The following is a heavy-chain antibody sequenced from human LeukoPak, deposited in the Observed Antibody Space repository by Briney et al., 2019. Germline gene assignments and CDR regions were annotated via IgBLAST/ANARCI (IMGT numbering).Heavy chain of an antibody. Sequence: GGSLRLSCAASGFPFSTYGMHWVRLAPGKGLERVAVIWYDGSNKYYADSVKGRFTISRDNSKNTLYLQMNSLRAGDTAVYYCAKASRYCSSTSCPYYYYYYMDVWGKGTTVTVSS. V-gene: IGHV3-33*06. D-gene: IGHD2-2*01. J-gene: IGHJ6*03. CDR2: IWYDGSNK. CDR1: GFPFSTYG. CDR3: AKASRYCSSTSCPYYYYYYMDV.